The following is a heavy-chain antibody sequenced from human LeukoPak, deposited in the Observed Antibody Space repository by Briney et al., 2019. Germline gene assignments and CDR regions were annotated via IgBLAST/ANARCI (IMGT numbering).Heavy chain of an antibody. Sequence: GGSLRLSCAASGFTFSSYGMHWVRQAPGKGLECVAVIYYDGSNKYYSDSVKGRFTISRDNSKNTLYLQMNSLRAEDTAVYYCARVPTTVTTVYFDYWGQGTLVTVSS. D-gene: IGHD4-17*01. CDR1: GFTFSSYG. CDR2: IYYDGSNK. J-gene: IGHJ4*02. V-gene: IGHV3-33*01. CDR3: ARVPTTVTTVYFDY.